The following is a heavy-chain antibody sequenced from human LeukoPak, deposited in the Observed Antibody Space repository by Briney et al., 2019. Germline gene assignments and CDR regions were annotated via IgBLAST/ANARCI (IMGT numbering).Heavy chain of an antibody. V-gene: IGHV3-7*05. Sequence: GGSLRLSCAAFGFTFSRYWMSWLRQAPEKGLEWVANIKEDGSEKYYVESVKGRFTISRDNAKNSLYLQMNSLRAEDTAVYYCARALDYGDYGLGYWGQGTLVTVSS. CDR3: ARALDYGDYGLGY. CDR2: IKEDGSEK. J-gene: IGHJ4*02. CDR1: GFTFSRYW. D-gene: IGHD4-17*01.